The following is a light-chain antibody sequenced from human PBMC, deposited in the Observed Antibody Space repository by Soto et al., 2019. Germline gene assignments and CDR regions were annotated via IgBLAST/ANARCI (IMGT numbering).Light chain of an antibody. CDR1: QSVNSN. J-gene: IGKJ3*01. CDR2: GAS. V-gene: IGKV3-15*01. CDR3: QQYNNWPFT. Sequence: EIMMTQSPVTLSVSPGERATLSCRASQSVNSNLAWYQQKTGQAPRLLIYGASTRATGIPASFIGNGSGKEFTLNASSLQNEELAVYYCQQYNNWPFTFGPGTKVDIK.